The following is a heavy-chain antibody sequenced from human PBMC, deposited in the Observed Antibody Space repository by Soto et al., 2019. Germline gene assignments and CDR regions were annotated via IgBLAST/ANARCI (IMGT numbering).Heavy chain of an antibody. V-gene: IGHV3-74*01. CDR3: ARGDPTHFAY. CDR1: GFTFSTYW. J-gene: IGHJ4*02. D-gene: IGHD2-15*01. CDR2: ITAAGTST. Sequence: PGGSLRLSCAASGFTFSTYWMHWVRQAPGEGLVWLSRITAAGTSTSSADSVKGRFTISRDNAKNTLYLQMNSLRAEDTAMYYCARGDPTHFAYWGQGILVTVSS.